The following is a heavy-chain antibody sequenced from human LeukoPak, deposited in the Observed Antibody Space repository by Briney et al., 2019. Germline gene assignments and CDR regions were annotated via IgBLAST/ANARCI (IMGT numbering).Heavy chain of an antibody. Sequence: SETLSLTCTVSGGSISSGGYYWSWIRQHPGKGLEWIGYIYYSGSTYYNPSLKSRVTISVDTSKNQFSLKLSSVTAADTAVYYCAREVGCSGGSCYSRFDYWGQGTLATVSS. CDR2: IYYSGST. J-gene: IGHJ4*02. V-gene: IGHV4-31*03. CDR1: GGSISSGGYY. CDR3: AREVGCSGGSCYSRFDY. D-gene: IGHD2-15*01.